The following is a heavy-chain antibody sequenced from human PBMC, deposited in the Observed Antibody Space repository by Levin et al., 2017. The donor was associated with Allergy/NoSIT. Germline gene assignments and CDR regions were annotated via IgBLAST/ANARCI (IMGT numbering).Heavy chain of an antibody. CDR2: ISSDGRKK. CDR1: GFTFSSYG. J-gene: IGHJ3*02. D-gene: IGHD6-19*01. V-gene: IGHV3-30*18. Sequence: GGSLRLSCAASGFTFSSYGMHWVRQAPGKGLEWVAVISSDGRKKFYADSVKGRFTISRGNSKNTLDLQMNSLRAEDTAVYYCAKDVYGSGWYPLGNDAFEMWGQGTKVSVSS. CDR3: AKDVYGSGWYPLGNDAFEM.